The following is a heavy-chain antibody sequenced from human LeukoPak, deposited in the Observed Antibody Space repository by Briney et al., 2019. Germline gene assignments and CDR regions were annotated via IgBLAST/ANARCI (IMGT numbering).Heavy chain of an antibody. CDR2: ISYDGSHK. D-gene: IGHD3-10*01. Sequence: GTSLRLSCAASGFTFSNYGIHWVRQAPGKGLEWLAQISYDGSHKYYADSVKGRFTISRDNSKNTLYLQMSSLRTEDTAVYYCAGSYYNVFDYWGQGTLVTVSS. CDR1: GFTFSNYG. CDR3: AGSYYNVFDY. V-gene: IGHV3-30*03. J-gene: IGHJ4*02.